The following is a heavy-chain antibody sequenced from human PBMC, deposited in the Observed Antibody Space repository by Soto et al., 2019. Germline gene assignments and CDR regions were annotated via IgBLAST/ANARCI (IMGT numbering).Heavy chain of an antibody. V-gene: IGHV4-39*01. J-gene: IGHJ5*02. CDR2: IYYSGTS. D-gene: IGHD2-2*01. CDR3: ARLHCDSPNCVPLDP. Sequence: QLQLQESSPGLVKPSETLSLTCSVSGGSINDDRYYWGWIRQPPGKGLEWIGSIYYSGTSSYNPSLESRLTTSVDTSKKQLSLRLRSVTATDTAVYYCARLHCDSPNCVPLDPWGQGTLVIVSS. CDR1: GGSINDDRYY.